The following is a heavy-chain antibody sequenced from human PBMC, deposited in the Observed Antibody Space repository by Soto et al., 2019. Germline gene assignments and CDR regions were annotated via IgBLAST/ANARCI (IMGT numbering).Heavy chain of an antibody. CDR2: IIPIFGTA. CDR1: GGTFSSYA. D-gene: IGHD1-26*01. J-gene: IGHJ4*01. V-gene: IGHV1-69*13. Sequence: SVKVSCKASGGTFSSYAISWVRQAPGQGLEWMGGIIPIFGTANYAQKFQGRVTITADQSTRTSYMHLSNLRSDDTAVYYCASDDGPHGGSYSHNYWGQGTLVTVSS. CDR3: ASDDGPHGGSYSHNY.